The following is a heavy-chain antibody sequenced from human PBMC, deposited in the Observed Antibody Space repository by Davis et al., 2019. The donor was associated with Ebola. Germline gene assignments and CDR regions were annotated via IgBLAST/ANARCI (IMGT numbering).Heavy chain of an antibody. J-gene: IGHJ4*02. CDR1: GFSLSTSGMC. Sequence: SGPTLVKPTQTLTLTCTFSGFSLSTSGMCVSWIRQPPGKALEWLARIDWDDDKYYSTSLKTRLTISKDTSKNQVVLTMTNMDPVDTATYYCARLYDSSGYYYGEFDYWGQGTLVTVSS. V-gene: IGHV2-70*11. CDR2: IDWDDDK. CDR3: ARLYDSSGYYYGEFDY. D-gene: IGHD3-22*01.